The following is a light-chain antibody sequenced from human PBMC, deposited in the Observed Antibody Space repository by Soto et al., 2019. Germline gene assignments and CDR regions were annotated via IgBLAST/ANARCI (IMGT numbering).Light chain of an antibody. CDR2: EDS. Sequence: VLNQPASVFGAPGQSVTISLPGTSRVVGNYNLVSWYQQHPGKAPKLMIYEDSKRPSGVSNRFSGSKSGSTASLTISGLQAEDETDYYCCSYASSGTYVFGTGTKVTVL. CDR1: SRVVGNYNL. V-gene: IGLV2-23*01. CDR3: CSYASSGTYV. J-gene: IGLJ1*01.